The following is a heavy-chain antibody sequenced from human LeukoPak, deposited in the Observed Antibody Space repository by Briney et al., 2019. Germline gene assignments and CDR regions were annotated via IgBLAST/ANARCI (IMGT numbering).Heavy chain of an antibody. Sequence: PSETLSLTCIVSGGSINNGGYWSWIRQHPGKGLEWIGYIYYSGSSYYNPSLRSRVTISVDTSKNHFSLKLSSVTAADTAVYYCARNRDGYNSFDYWGQGTLVTVSS. CDR2: IYYSGSS. CDR1: GGSINNGGY. J-gene: IGHJ4*02. D-gene: IGHD5-24*01. V-gene: IGHV4-31*03. CDR3: ARNRDGYNSFDY.